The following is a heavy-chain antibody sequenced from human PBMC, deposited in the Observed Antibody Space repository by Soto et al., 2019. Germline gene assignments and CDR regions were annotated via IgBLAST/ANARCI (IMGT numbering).Heavy chain of an antibody. V-gene: IGHV1-69*02. D-gene: IGHD1-26*01. Sequence: QVQLVQSGAEVKKPGSSVKVSCKASGGTFSSYTISWVRQAPGQGLEWMGRIIPILGIANYAQKFQGRVTITADKSTSTAYMELSSLRSEDTAVYYCARGVGATNWFDPWGQGTLVTVSS. CDR1: GGTFSSYT. CDR2: IIPILGIA. CDR3: ARGVGATNWFDP. J-gene: IGHJ5*02.